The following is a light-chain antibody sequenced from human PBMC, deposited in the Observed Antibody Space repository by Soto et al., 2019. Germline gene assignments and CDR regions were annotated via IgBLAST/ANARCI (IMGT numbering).Light chain of an antibody. CDR1: PTISSW. CDR3: QHDYSYSEA. J-gene: IGKJ1*01. CDR2: TAS. V-gene: IGKV1-5*03. Sequence: DIQMTQSPSTLSGSVGDRVTITCRASPTISSWLAWYQQKPWKAPKLLIYTASTLKSGVPSTFSVSGSWTEFTLTISSLQPDDFATYYCQHDYSYSEAFGQGTKV.